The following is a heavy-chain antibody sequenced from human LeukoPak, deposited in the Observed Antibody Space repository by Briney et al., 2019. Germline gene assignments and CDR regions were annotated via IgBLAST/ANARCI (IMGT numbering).Heavy chain of an antibody. J-gene: IGHJ3*02. D-gene: IGHD1-26*01. CDR2: IYSGGST. CDR3: AKDSAVSGSYPDASDI. V-gene: IGHV3-66*01. CDR1: GFTVSSNY. Sequence: GGSLRLSCAASGFTVSSNYMSWVRQAPGKGLEWVSVIYSGGSTYYADSVKGRSTISRDNSKNTLYLQMNSLRAEDTAVYYCAKDSAVSGSYPDASDIWGQGTMVTVSS.